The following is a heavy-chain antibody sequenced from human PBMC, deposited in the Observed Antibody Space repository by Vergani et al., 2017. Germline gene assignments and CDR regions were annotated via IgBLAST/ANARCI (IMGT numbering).Heavy chain of an antibody. CDR1: GGSISSYY. CDR2: IYHSGST. J-gene: IGHJ3*02. D-gene: IGHD2-15*01. CDR3: ASALGLGYCSGGSCYSGGAFDI. V-gene: IGHV4-59*12. Sequence: QVQLQESGPGLVKPSETLSLTCTVSGGSISSYYWSWIRQPPGKGLEWIGEIYHSGSTNYNPSLKSRVTISVDKSKNQFSLKLSSVTAADTAVYYCASALGLGYCSGGSCYSGGAFDIWGQGTMVTVSS.